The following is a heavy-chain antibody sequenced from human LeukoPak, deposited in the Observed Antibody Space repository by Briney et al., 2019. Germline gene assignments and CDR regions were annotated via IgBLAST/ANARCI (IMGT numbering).Heavy chain of an antibody. CDR3: ARPRRGYSYGFFDF. Sequence: GGSLRLSCAASGFTFNSYSMNWFRQAPGKGLEWVSSISSSSRFIYYADSVKGRFTISRDNAKNSLYLQMNSLRAEDTAVYYCARPRRGYSYGFFDFWGQGTLVTVSS. J-gene: IGHJ4*02. V-gene: IGHV3-21*01. CDR2: ISSSSRFI. CDR1: GFTFNSYS. D-gene: IGHD5-18*01.